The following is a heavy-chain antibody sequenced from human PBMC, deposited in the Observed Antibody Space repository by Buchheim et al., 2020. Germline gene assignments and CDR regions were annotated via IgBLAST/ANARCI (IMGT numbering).Heavy chain of an antibody. CDR3: ARGGQTAAAVDNWFDP. D-gene: IGHD1-14*01. V-gene: IGHV4-59*01. CDR2: ISYGGTT. CDR1: GDSLRGYY. J-gene: IGHJ5*02. Sequence: QVLLQESGPGLLKPSETLSLTCTVSGDSLRGYYWNWIRQPPGKGLEWIGYISYGGTTQYNPTLKSRGSITLDTSKDQFYLKMNTVTAADTAKYFCARGGQTAAAVDNWFDPWGQG.